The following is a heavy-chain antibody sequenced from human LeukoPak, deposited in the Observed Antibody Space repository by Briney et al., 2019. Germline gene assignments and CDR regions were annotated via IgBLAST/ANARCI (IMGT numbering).Heavy chain of an antibody. J-gene: IGHJ4*02. CDR3: ARDRGGSYSAIDY. V-gene: IGHV3-48*04. Sequence: GGSLRLSCAASGFTFSSYSMNWVRQAPGKGLEWVSFISSSSSSTIYYADSVKGRFTISRDNAKNSLYLQMNSLRAEDTAVYYCARDRGGSYSAIDYWGQGTLVTVSS. D-gene: IGHD1-26*01. CDR2: ISSSSSSTI. CDR1: GFTFSSYS.